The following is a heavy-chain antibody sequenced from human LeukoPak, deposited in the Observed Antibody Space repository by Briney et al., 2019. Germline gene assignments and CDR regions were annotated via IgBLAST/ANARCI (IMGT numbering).Heavy chain of an antibody. CDR3: ARGPNSNWSGLDF. Sequence: RGSLRLSCTASGFSFSGHWMHWARQLPGKGLVWVSRISPTGSTTSYADSVKGRFTVSRDNAKNTLYLQVNNLRAEDTAVYYCARGPNSNWSGLDFWGQGTLLTVSS. V-gene: IGHV3-74*01. J-gene: IGHJ4*02. D-gene: IGHD6-6*01. CDR1: GFSFSGHW. CDR2: ISPTGSTT.